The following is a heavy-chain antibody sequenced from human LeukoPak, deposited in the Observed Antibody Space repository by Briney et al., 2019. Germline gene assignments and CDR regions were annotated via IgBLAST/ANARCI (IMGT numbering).Heavy chain of an antibody. J-gene: IGHJ3*02. CDR1: GFTFSSYE. D-gene: IGHD4-17*01. Sequence: GGSLRLSCAASGFTFSSYEMNWVRQAPGKGLEWVSYISSSGSTIYYADSVKGRFTISRDNAKNSLYLQMNSLRAEDTAVYYCARAGGIYGDYETFDIWGQGTMVTVSS. CDR3: ARAGGIYGDYETFDI. CDR2: ISSSGSTI. V-gene: IGHV3-48*03.